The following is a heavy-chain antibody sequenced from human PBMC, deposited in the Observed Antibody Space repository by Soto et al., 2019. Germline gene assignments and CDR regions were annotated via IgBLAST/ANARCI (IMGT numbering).Heavy chain of an antibody. V-gene: IGHV1-58*02. CDR3: AAAVVVVAATSSPLSAFDI. J-gene: IGHJ3*02. Sequence: QMQLVQSGPEVKKPGTSVKVSCKASGFTFTSSAMQWVRQARGQRLEWIGCIVVGSGNTNYAQKFQERVTIPRDMSTSTVYMELSSLRSEDTAVYYCAAAVVVVAATSSPLSAFDIWGQGTMVTVSS. CDR1: GFTFTSSA. D-gene: IGHD2-15*01. CDR2: IVVGSGNT.